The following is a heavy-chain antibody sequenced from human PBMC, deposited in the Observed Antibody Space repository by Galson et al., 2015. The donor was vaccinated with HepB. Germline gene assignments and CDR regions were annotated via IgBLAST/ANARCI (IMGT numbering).Heavy chain of an antibody. J-gene: IGHJ4*02. CDR2: MYPGDSDT. CDR1: GYTFTSYW. CDR3: ARQSDIAVAGTDH. V-gene: IGHV5-51*01. Sequence: QSGAEVKKPGESLKISCEGSGYTFTSYWIGWVRRMPGKGLEWMGVMYPGDSDTRYSPSFEGQVAISADKSTSTAYLQWSSLKASDTAMYYCARQSDIAVAGTDHWGQGTLVTVSS. D-gene: IGHD6-19*01.